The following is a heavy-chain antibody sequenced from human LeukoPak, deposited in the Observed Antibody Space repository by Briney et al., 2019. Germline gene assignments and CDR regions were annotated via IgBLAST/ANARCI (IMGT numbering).Heavy chain of an antibody. CDR3: ARGRGWVDH. CDR1: GFTLSNFW. Sequence: GGSLRLSCAASGFTLSNFWMAWVRQAPGKGLEWVANIHDDGTVKNYVDSVKGRFTISRDDARNSVSLQLTRLRADDTALYYCARGRGWVDHWGQGTLVTVSS. V-gene: IGHV3-7*01. J-gene: IGHJ4*02. CDR2: IHDDGTVK. D-gene: IGHD3-16*01.